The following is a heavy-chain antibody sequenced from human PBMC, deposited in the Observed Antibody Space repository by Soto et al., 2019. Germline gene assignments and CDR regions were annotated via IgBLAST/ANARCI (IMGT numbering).Heavy chain of an antibody. CDR2: ISAYNGNT. D-gene: IGHD2-15*01. Sequence: ASVKVSCKASGGTFSNYAISWVRQAPGQGLEWMGWISAYNGNTNYAQKLQGRVTMTTDTSTSTAYMELRSLRSDDTAVYYCARDEDCSGGSCYSDHFDYWGQGTLVTVSS. V-gene: IGHV1-18*01. CDR1: GGTFSNYA. CDR3: ARDEDCSGGSCYSDHFDY. J-gene: IGHJ4*02.